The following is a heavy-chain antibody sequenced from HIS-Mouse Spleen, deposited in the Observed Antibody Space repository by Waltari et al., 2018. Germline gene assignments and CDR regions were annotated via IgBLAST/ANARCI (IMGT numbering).Heavy chain of an antibody. Sequence: QLQLQESGPGLVKPSETLSLPCTVSGGSTSSSSYYWGWIRQPPGKGLEWIGSIYYSGSTYYNPSLKRRVTISVDTSKNQFSLKLSSVTAADTAVYYCAREIPYSSSWYDWYFDLWGRGTLVTVSS. D-gene: IGHD6-13*01. V-gene: IGHV4-39*07. CDR3: AREIPYSSSWYDWYFDL. CDR2: IYYSGST. CDR1: GGSTSSSSYY. J-gene: IGHJ2*01.